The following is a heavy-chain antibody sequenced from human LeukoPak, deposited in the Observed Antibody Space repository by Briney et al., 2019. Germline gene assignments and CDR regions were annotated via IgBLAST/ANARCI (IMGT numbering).Heavy chain of an antibody. CDR1: GYSFTSYW. CDR3: ARHQRSNYKNYYYYYMDV. CDR2: IYPGDSDT. J-gene: IGHJ6*03. D-gene: IGHD4-11*01. V-gene: IGHV5-51*01. Sequence: GESLKISCKGSGYSFTSYWIGGVRHMPGKGLEWMGMIYPGDSDTRYSPSFQGQVTISADKSISTAYLQWSSLKASDTAMYYCARHQRSNYKNYYYYYMDVWGKGTTVTVSS.